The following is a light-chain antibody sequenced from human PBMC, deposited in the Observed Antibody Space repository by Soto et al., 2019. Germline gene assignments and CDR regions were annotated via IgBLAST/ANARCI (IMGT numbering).Light chain of an antibody. CDR2: SNN. Sequence: QSMLTQPPSASGTPGQRVTISCSGSSSNMGSNIVNWYQQLPGTAPKLLIYSNNQRPSGVPDRFSGSKSGTSASLAISGLQSEDEADYYCAAWDDSLNGYVFGTGTKLTVL. J-gene: IGLJ1*01. CDR1: SSNMGSNI. CDR3: AAWDDSLNGYV. V-gene: IGLV1-44*01.